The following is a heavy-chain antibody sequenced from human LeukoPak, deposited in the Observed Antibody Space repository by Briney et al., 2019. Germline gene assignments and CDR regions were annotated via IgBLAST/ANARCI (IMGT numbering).Heavy chain of an antibody. CDR1: GYTFTSYG. D-gene: IGHD1-26*01. Sequence: ASVKVSCKASGYTFTSYGISWVRQAPGQGLEWMGWISAYNGNTNYAQKLQGRVTMTTDTSTSTAYMELRSLRSDDTAVYYCARDAPTWELLRPVWFDPWGQGTLVTVSS. CDR2: ISAYNGNT. V-gene: IGHV1-18*01. J-gene: IGHJ5*02. CDR3: ARDAPTWELLRPVWFDP.